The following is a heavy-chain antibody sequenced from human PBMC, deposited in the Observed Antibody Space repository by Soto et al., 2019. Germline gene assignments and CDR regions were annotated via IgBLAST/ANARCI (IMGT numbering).Heavy chain of an antibody. D-gene: IGHD3-10*01. Sequence: QVQLVQSGAEVKKPGASVKVSCKASGYTFTSYGISWVRQAPGQGLEWMGWISAYNGNTNYAQKLPGRVTSTPATSTSTAKMELRSLRSDDAAVYSCAREYGSGSRFDYWGQGSMVTVSS. J-gene: IGHJ4*02. CDR3: AREYGSGSRFDY. CDR1: GYTFTSYG. CDR2: ISAYNGNT. V-gene: IGHV1-18*01.